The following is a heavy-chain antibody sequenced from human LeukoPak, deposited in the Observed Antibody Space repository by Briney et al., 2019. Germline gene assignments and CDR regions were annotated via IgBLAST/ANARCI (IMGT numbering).Heavy chain of an antibody. CDR2: ISYDGSNK. J-gene: IGHJ4*02. CDR1: GFTFSSYA. D-gene: IGHD1-1*01. V-gene: IGHV3-30*04. Sequence: GGSLRLSCAASGFTFSSYAMHWVRQAPGKGLEWVAVISYDGSNKYYADSVKGRFTISRDNSKNTLYLQMNSLRAEDTAVYYCATLQTFDYWGQGTLVTVSS. CDR3: ATLQTFDY.